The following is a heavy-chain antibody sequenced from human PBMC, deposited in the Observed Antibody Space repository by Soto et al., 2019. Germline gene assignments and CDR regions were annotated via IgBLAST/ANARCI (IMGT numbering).Heavy chain of an antibody. J-gene: IGHJ4*02. V-gene: IGHV4-30-2*01. CDR3: ARGGSGYHFDY. CDR2: IYHSGST. CDR1: GGSISSGGYS. D-gene: IGHD5-12*01. Sequence: SETLSLTCAVSGGSISSGGYSWSWIRQPPGKGLEWIGYIYHSGSTYYNPSLKSRVTISVDRSKNQFSLKLSSVTAADTAVYYCARGGSGYHFDYWGQGTLVTVSS.